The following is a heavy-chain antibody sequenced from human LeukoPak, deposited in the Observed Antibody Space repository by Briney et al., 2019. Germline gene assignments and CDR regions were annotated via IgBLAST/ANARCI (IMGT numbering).Heavy chain of an antibody. Sequence: GASAKVSCKASGYTFTAYYMHWVRQAPGQGLEWMGWINPNSGGTNYAQKFQGRVTMTRDTSISTAYMELSSLRSDDTAVYYCATSSGYYVGYIRHWGQGTLVTVSS. CDR2: INPNSGGT. CDR1: GYTFTAYY. D-gene: IGHD3-22*01. V-gene: IGHV1-2*02. CDR3: ATSSGYYVGYIRH. J-gene: IGHJ1*01.